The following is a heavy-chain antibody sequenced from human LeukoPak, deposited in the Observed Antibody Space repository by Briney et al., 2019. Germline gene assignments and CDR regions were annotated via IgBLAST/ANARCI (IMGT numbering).Heavy chain of an antibody. J-gene: IGHJ4*02. CDR1: GGSFSGYY. CDR3: ARAARQRPYDY. V-gene: IGHV4-34*01. D-gene: IGHD6-6*01. CDR2: INHSGST. Sequence: SETLSLTCAVYGGSFSGYYWSWIRQPPGKGLEWIGEINHSGSTNYNPSLKSRVTISVDTSKNQFSLKLSSVTAADTAVYYCARAARQRPYDYWGQGTLVTVSS.